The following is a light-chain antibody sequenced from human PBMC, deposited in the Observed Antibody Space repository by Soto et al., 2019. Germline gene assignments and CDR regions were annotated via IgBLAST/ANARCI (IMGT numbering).Light chain of an antibody. V-gene: IGKV3-20*01. CDR2: AAS. CDR1: QSVSSIY. J-gene: IGKJ5*01. CDR3: QQFGTSPPST. Sequence: EIVLTQSPGTLSLSPGERATHSCRASQSVSSIYFAWYQQIPGQAPRLLIYAASSRATGLPDRFSGSGSGTDFTLTISRLETEDFAAYYCQQFGTSPPSTLGQGKRLEIK.